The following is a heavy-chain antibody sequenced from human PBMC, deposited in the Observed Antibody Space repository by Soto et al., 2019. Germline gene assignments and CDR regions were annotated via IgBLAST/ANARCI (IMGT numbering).Heavy chain of an antibody. CDR1: GSTFSNYW. Sequence: GSLRLSCAASGSTFSNYWMHWVRQVPGKGLVWVSRVNGDGSSTFYADSVKGRFTISRDNAENTVFLQMNSLRAEDTAVYYCARDNWNTVWGQGTMVTVSS. CDR3: ARDNWNTV. V-gene: IGHV3-74*01. J-gene: IGHJ3*01. D-gene: IGHD1-20*01. CDR2: VNGDGSST.